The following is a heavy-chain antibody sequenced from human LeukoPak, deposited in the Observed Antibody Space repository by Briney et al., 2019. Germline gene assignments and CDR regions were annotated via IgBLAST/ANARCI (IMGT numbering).Heavy chain of an antibody. CDR1: GFTFSSYW. V-gene: IGHV3-7*01. Sequence: GGSLRLSCAASGFTFSSYWMSWVRQAPGKGLEWVANIKQDGSEKYYVDSVKGRFTISRDNAKNSLYLQMNSLRAEDTAVYYCARDRTTRYSSSWYEPYYYYYHGMDVWGQGTTVTVSS. CDR3: ARDRTTRYSSSWYEPYYYYYHGMDV. D-gene: IGHD6-13*01. J-gene: IGHJ6*02. CDR2: IKQDGSEK.